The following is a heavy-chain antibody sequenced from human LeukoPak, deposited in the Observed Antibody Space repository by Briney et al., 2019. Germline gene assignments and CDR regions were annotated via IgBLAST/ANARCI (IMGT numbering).Heavy chain of an antibody. CDR1: GGSFSGYY. J-gene: IGHJ3*02. D-gene: IGHD1-26*01. CDR2: INHSGST. V-gene: IGHV4-34*01. Sequence: SETLSLTCAVYGGSFSGYYWSWIRQPPGKGLEWIGEINHSGSTNYNPSLKSRVTISVGTSKNQFSLKLSSVTAADTAVYYCALGGSYYAFDIWGQGTMVTVSS. CDR3: ALGGSYYAFDI.